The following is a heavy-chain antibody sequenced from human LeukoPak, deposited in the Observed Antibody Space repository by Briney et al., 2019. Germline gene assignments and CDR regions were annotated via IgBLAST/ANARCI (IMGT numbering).Heavy chain of an antibody. J-gene: IGHJ4*02. CDR2: ISGSGGST. Sequence: GGSLRLSCAASGFTFSSYAMSWVRQAPGKGLEGVSAISGSGGSTYYADSVKGRFTISRDTSKNTLYLQMNSLRAEDTAVYYCAKDLRYSSSWPGDVDYWGQGTLVTVSS. V-gene: IGHV3-23*01. CDR3: AKDLRYSSSWPGDVDY. D-gene: IGHD6-13*01. CDR1: GFTFSSYA.